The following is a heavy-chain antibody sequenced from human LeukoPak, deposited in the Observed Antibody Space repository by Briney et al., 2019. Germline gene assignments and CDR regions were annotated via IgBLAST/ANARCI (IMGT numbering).Heavy chain of an antibody. J-gene: IGHJ4*02. D-gene: IGHD3-22*01. V-gene: IGHV7-4-1*02. CDR2: IDTNTGKP. Sequence: ASVKIYCKGSGYTFTNLAINWARHAPGQGLEWMGWIDTNTGKPTYAQGFTGRFVFSLDTSVSTAFLQISSLKTEDTAVYYCARGHYDGRWGQGTLVTVSS. CDR1: GYTFTNLA. CDR3: ARGHYDGR.